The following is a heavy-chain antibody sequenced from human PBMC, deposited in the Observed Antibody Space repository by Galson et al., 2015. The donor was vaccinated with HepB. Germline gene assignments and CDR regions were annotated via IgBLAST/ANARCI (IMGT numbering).Heavy chain of an antibody. CDR1: GYIFSDHY. CDR3: ARRAERDSSSWPLFDY. V-gene: IGHV1-46*01. CDR2: INPSDDST. Sequence: SCKASGYIFSDHYMNWVRQAPGQGLEWMGIINPSDDSTTYAQRFQDRVTMTSDTSTRTVYMEMSRLRSEDTAVYYCARRAERDSSSWPLFDYWGQGTLVIVSS. D-gene: IGHD6-13*01. J-gene: IGHJ4*02.